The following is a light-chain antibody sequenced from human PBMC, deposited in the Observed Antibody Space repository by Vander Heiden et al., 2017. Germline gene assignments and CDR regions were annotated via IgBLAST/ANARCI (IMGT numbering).Light chain of an antibody. CDR3: KQSYSTPPWT. Sequence: DIQMTQSPSSLSASVGDRVTITCRASQSISSYLNWYQQKPGKDPKLLIDAASSLQSGVPSRFSGSGSGTDFTLTISSLQPEDFATYYCKQSYSTPPWTFGQGTKVEIK. J-gene: IGKJ1*01. CDR2: AAS. V-gene: IGKV1-39*01. CDR1: QSISSY.